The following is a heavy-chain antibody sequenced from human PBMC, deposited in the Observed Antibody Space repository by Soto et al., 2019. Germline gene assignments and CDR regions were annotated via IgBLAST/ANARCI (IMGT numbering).Heavy chain of an antibody. Sequence: GGSLRLSCVASGFTFNNAWMSWVRQAPGKGLEWVGRIKSKTDGGTTDYAALVKGRFTISRDDSKTTLYLQMNGPKTEDTAVYYCTTAENYYDSSSFDYWGQGTLVTVSS. V-gene: IGHV3-15*01. CDR2: IKSKTDGGTT. D-gene: IGHD3-22*01. CDR3: TTAENYYDSSSFDY. CDR1: GFTFNNAW. J-gene: IGHJ4*02.